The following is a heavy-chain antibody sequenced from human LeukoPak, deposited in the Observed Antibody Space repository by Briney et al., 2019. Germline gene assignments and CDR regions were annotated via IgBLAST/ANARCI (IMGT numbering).Heavy chain of an antibody. D-gene: IGHD1-26*01. CDR1: GYTFTYLTEYY. V-gene: IGHV1-2*02. CDR3: ARRLGGSSEGYEF. Sequence: ASVKVSCKASGYTFTYLTEYYIHWVRPAPGHGLEWMGWINPNNGGTKYAQKFQGRVTMTRDMSMNTAYMELSSLTSDDTAVYYCARRLGGSSEGYEFWGQGPLVTVSS. J-gene: IGHJ4*02. CDR2: INPNNGGT.